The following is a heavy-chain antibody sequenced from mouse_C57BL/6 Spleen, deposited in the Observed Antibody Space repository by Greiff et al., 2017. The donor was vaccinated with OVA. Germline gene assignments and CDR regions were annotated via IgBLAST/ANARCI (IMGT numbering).Heavy chain of an antibody. J-gene: IGHJ2*01. V-gene: IGHV3-6*01. CDR2: ISYDGSN. CDR1: GYSITSGYY. D-gene: IGHD4-1*01. Sequence: VQLQESGPGLVKPSQSLSLTCSVTGYSITSGYYWNWIRQFPGNKLEWMGYISYDGSNNYNPSLKNRISITRDTSKNQFFLKLNSVTTEDTATYYCAREGTGTNYFDYWGQGTTLTVSS. CDR3: AREGTGTNYFDY.